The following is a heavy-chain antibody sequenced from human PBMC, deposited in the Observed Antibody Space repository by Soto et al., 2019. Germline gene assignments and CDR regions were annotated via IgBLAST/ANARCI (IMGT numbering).Heavy chain of an antibody. Sequence: PSETLSLTCAVSSGSISSSNWWSWVRQPPGKGLEWIGEIYHSGSTNYNPSLKSRVTISVDKSKNQFSLKLSSVTAADTAVYYCATREGVRERQQLINWGQGTLVTVSS. J-gene: IGHJ4*02. V-gene: IGHV4-4*02. CDR3: ATREGVRERQQLIN. CDR1: SGSISSSNW. CDR2: IYHSGST. D-gene: IGHD6-13*01.